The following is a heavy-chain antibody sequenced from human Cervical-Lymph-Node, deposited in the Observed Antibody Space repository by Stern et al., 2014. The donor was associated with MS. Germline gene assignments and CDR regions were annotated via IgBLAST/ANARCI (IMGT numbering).Heavy chain of an antibody. CDR2: INSDSSTI. CDR3: ARSISGYDYFQH. V-gene: IGHV3-48*02. CDR1: GFTFSAYS. J-gene: IGHJ1*01. Sequence: EVQLVESGGGLVQPGGSLRLSCAASGFTFSAYSMNWVRQAPGKGLEWVSYINSDSSTIYYGDSVKGRFTSSRDNAKNSLYLQMNSLRDEDTAVYFCARSISGYDYFQHWGQGTLVTVSS. D-gene: IGHD5-12*01.